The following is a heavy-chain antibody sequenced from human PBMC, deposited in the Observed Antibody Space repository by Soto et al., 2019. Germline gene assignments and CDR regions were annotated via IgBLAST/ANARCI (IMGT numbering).Heavy chain of an antibody. V-gene: IGHV2-5*01. D-gene: IGHD6-13*01. Sequence: QITLKESGPTLVKPTQTLTLTCTFSGFSLTSGVVGVGWIRQPPGEALEWLALIYWTDEQSYNPSLRNRLTITRDTSKNQVVLTMTNMYPVDTATYYCAHRLPGPSGYDVWGQGTTVTVSS. CDR3: AHRLPGPSGYDV. J-gene: IGHJ6*02. CDR2: IYWTDEQ. CDR1: GFSLTSGVVG.